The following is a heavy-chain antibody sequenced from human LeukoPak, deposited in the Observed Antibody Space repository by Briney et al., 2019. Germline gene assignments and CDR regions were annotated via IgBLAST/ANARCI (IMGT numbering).Heavy chain of an antibody. CDR1: GYTFTSYG. D-gene: IGHD6-19*01. V-gene: IGHV1-18*01. Sequence: ASVKVSCKASGYTFTSYGISWVRQAPGQGLEWMGWISAYNGNTNYAQKLQGRVTMTTDTSTSTAYMELSSLRSEDTAVYYCARDPSNTSGWKTWFDPWGQGTLVTVSS. J-gene: IGHJ5*02. CDR3: ARDPSNTSGWKTWFDP. CDR2: ISAYNGNT.